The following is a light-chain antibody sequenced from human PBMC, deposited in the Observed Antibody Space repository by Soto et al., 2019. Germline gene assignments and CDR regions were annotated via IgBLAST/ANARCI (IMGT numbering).Light chain of an antibody. J-gene: IGLJ3*02. Sequence: LTQPASVSGSPGQSITISCTGTSSDIGSSNLVSWYQQHPGKAPKLMIYEGSQRPSGISNRFSGSKSGNTASLTISGLQAEDEADYYCCSYAGSSTLVFGGGTKSPS. V-gene: IGLV2-23*01. CDR3: CSYAGSSTLV. CDR2: EGS. CDR1: SSDIGSSNL.